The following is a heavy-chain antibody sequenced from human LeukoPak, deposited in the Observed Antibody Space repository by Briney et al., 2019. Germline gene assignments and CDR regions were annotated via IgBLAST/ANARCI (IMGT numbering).Heavy chain of an antibody. CDR2: IKQDGSEK. V-gene: IGHV3-7*01. D-gene: IGHD3-10*01. Sequence: GGSLRLSCAASGFTFSSYSMNWVRQAPGKGLEWVANIKQDGSEKYYVDSVKGRFTISRDNAKNSLYLQMNRLRVEDTAVYYCARIRFGESYAPKSYYYYYMDVWGIGTTVTISS. CDR1: GFTFSSYS. J-gene: IGHJ6*03. CDR3: ARIRFGESYAPKSYYYYYMDV.